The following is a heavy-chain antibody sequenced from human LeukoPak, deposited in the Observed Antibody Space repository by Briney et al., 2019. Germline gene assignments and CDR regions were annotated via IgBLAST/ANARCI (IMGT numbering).Heavy chain of an antibody. CDR2: IIPIFGTA. D-gene: IGHD3-22*01. V-gene: IGHV1-69*13. CDR3: ARGATMIVASFDY. Sequence: EASVKVSCKASGGTFSSYAISWVRQAPGQGLEWMGGIIPIFGTANYAQKFQGRVTITADESTSTAYMELSSLRSEDTAVYYCARGATMIVASFDYWAREPWSPSPQ. CDR1: GGTFSSYA. J-gene: IGHJ4*02.